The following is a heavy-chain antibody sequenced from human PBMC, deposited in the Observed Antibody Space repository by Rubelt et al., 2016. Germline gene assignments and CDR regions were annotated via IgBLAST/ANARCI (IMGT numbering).Heavy chain of an antibody. J-gene: IGHJ4*02. CDR1: GGSFSGYY. Sequence: QVQLQQWGAGLLKPSETLSLTCAVYGGSFSGYYWSWIRQPPGKGLEWIGEINHSGSTNYNPSLKSLVTISVATSKNQFSLQLSSVTAADTAVYYCARFRRDSSSYYFDYWGQGTLVTVSS. D-gene: IGHD6-6*01. CDR3: ARFRRDSSSYYFDY. V-gene: IGHV4-34*01. CDR2: INHSGST.